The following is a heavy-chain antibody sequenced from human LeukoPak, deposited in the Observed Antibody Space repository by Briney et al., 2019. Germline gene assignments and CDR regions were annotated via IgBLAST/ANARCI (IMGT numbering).Heavy chain of an antibody. CDR2: INEDGSEK. CDR3: VRDRSRTTVTRFDS. V-gene: IGHV3-7*01. J-gene: IGHJ4*02. CDR1: RFSLSNFW. Sequence: GGSLRLSCVASRFSLSNFWMIWVRQAPGKGLEWVANINEDGSEKNYVDSVKGRFTISRDNAKNSLFLQMNSPRAEDTAVYYCVRDRSRTTVTRFDSWGQGILVTVSS. D-gene: IGHD4-17*01.